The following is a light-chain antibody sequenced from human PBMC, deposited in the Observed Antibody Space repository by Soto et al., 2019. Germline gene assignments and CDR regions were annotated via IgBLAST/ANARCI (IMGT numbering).Light chain of an antibody. V-gene: IGLV2-23*02. CDR3: CSYAAGSSPYV. J-gene: IGLJ1*01. CDR2: EVS. Sequence: QSVLTQPASVSGSPGQSITISCTGTTSDVGSYDLVSWYQQHPGKAPKIMIYEVSKRPSGDSNRFSGSKSGNTASLTISGLQAEDEADYYCCSYAAGSSPYVFGTGTQLTVL. CDR1: TSDVGSYDL.